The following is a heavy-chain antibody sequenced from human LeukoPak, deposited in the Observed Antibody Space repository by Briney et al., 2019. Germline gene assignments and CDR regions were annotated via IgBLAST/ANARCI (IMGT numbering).Heavy chain of an antibody. J-gene: IGHJ5*02. CDR1: GYTFTSYY. V-gene: IGHV1-46*01. CDR2: INPSGDNT. D-gene: IGHD3-3*01. Sequence: ASVKLSCTASGYTFTSYYMYWVRQAPGQGLEWMGIINPSGDNTNYAQKFQGRVTMTRDMSTTTVYMELSSLRSEDTAVYYCARGPHRRTYDRDNWFDPWGQGTLVTVSS. CDR3: ARGPHRRTYDRDNWFDP.